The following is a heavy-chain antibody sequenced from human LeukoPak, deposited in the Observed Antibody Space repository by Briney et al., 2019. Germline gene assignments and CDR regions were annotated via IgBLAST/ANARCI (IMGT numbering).Heavy chain of an antibody. J-gene: IGHJ5*02. CDR3: ARARRGRDYYDSSGPFDP. CDR1: GGSISSGGYS. D-gene: IGHD3-22*01. Sequence: SSQTLSLTCAVSGGSISSGGYSWSWIRQPPGKGLEWIGYIYHSGSTYYNPSLKSRVTISVDRSKNQFSLKLSSVTAADTAVYYCARARRGRDYYDSSGPFDPWGQGTLVTVSS. CDR2: IYHSGST. V-gene: IGHV4-30-2*01.